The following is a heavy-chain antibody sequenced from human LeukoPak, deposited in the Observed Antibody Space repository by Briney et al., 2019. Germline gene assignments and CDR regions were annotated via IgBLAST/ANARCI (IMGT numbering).Heavy chain of an antibody. CDR1: GYTFTSYD. D-gene: IGHD3-3*01. Sequence: ASVKVSCKASGYTFTSYDINWVRQATGQGLEWMGWMNPDSGNTGYAQMFQGRLTMTWNTSISTAYMELSSLRSEDTAVYYCARGNFWSGYSTKYYFDYWGQGTLVTVSS. J-gene: IGHJ4*02. V-gene: IGHV1-8*01. CDR3: ARGNFWSGYSTKYYFDY. CDR2: MNPDSGNT.